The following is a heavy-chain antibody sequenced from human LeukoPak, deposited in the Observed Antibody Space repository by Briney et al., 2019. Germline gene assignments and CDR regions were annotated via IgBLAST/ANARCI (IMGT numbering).Heavy chain of an antibody. Sequence: PGGSPRLSCAASGFTFSSYSMNWVRQAPGKGLGWVSYISSSSSTIYYADSVKGRFTISRDNAKSSLYLQMNSLRAEDTAVYYCARRPNYYGSGSYHHFDYWGQGTLVTVSS. V-gene: IGHV3-48*01. CDR1: GFTFSSYS. D-gene: IGHD3-10*01. CDR2: ISSSSSTI. J-gene: IGHJ4*02. CDR3: ARRPNYYGSGSYHHFDY.